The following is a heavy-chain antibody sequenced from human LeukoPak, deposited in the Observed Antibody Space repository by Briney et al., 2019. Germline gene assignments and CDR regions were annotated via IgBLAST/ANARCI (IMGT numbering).Heavy chain of an antibody. V-gene: IGHV1-18*01. CDR2: ISAYNGNT. CDR1: GYTFTSYG. D-gene: IGHD6-13*01. CDR3: VKDLYMAAASPDY. Sequence: ASVKVSCKASGYTFTSYGISWVRQAPGQGLEWMGWISAYNGNTNYAQKLQGRVTMTTDTSTSTAYMELTRLTSDDTAVYYCVKDLYMAAASPDYWGQGTLVTVSS. J-gene: IGHJ4*02.